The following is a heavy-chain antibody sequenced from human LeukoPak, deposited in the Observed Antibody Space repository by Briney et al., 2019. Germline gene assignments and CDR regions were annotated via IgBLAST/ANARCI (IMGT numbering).Heavy chain of an antibody. D-gene: IGHD3-22*01. CDR3: ARASGLDSSGYYYRQDY. Sequence: ASVKVSCKASGYTFTSYGISWVRQAPGQGLEWMGWISAYNDNTNYAQKLQGRVIMTTDTSTSTAYMELRSLRSDDTAVYYCARASGLDSSGYYYRQDYWGQGTLVTVTS. CDR1: GYTFTSYG. V-gene: IGHV1-18*01. J-gene: IGHJ4*02. CDR2: ISAYNDNT.